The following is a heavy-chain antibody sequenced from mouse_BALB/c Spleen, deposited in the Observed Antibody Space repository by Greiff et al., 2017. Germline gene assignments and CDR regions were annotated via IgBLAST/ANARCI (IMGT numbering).Heavy chain of an antibody. Sequence: VKLVESGPGLVAPSQSLSITCTVSGFSLTSYGVHWVRQPPGKGLEWLGVIWAGGSTNYNSALMSRLSISKDNSKSQVFLKMNSLQTDDTAMYYCARDGNYGGHWYFDVWGAGTTVTVSS. D-gene: IGHD2-1*01. V-gene: IGHV2-9*02. CDR3: ARDGNYGGHWYFDV. CDR2: IWAGGST. CDR1: GFSLTSYG. J-gene: IGHJ1*01.